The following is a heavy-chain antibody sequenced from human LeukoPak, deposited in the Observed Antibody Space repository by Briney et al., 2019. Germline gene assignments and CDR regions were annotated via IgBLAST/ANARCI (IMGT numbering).Heavy chain of an antibody. V-gene: IGHV4-39*01. CDR3: ATRGYSGYDRYYYYGMDI. J-gene: IGHJ6*02. CDR2: IYYSGNT. CDR1: GGSISSSSYY. D-gene: IGHD5-12*01. Sequence: SETLSLTCTVSGGSISSSSYYWGWIRQPPGKGLEWIGSIYYSGNTYYNPSLKSRVTISVDTSKNQFSLKLSSVTAADTAVFHCATRGYSGYDRYYYYGMDIWGQGTTVTVSS.